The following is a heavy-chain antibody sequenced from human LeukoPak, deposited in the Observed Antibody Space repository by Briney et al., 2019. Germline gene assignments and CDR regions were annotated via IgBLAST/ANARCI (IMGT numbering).Heavy chain of an antibody. CDR2: IKSDGSST. J-gene: IGHJ6*02. CDR1: GNYW. CDR3: SRDSLSSCGGDCYSGLDV. D-gene: IGHD2-21*02. V-gene: IGHV3-74*01. Sequence: AGGSLRLSCAASGNYWMHWVRQAPGEALMWVSRIKSDGSSTTYADSVKGRFTISRDNAKNTLYLQMNSLRAEDTAVYYCSRDSLSSCGGDCYSGLDVWGQGTTVTVSS.